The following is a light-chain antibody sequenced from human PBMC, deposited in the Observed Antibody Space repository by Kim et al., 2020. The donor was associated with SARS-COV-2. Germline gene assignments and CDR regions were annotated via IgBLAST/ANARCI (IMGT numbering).Light chain of an antibody. CDR1: SSDVGDYNY. CDR2: DVS. Sequence: QSALTQPASVSGSLGQSITISCTGTSSDVGDYNYVSWYQHSPGKAPKLMIFDVSERPSGVSSRLSGSKSGYTASLTISGLQAEDEADYYCSSYRTTNTWVFGGGTQLTVL. CDR3: SSYRTTNTWV. J-gene: IGLJ3*02. V-gene: IGLV2-14*03.